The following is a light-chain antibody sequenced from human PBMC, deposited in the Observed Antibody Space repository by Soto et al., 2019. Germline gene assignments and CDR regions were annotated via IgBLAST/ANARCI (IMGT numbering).Light chain of an antibody. CDR1: QSVSSN. V-gene: IGKV3-15*01. Sequence: ETVMTQAPATLSVSPGVRANLSCRASQSVSSNLAWYKQKPGQAPRLLIYGASTRATGIPARFSGSGSGTEFTLTISSLQSEDFALYYCQQYNNRPPWTFGQGTKVDI. J-gene: IGKJ1*01. CDR3: QQYNNRPPWT. CDR2: GAS.